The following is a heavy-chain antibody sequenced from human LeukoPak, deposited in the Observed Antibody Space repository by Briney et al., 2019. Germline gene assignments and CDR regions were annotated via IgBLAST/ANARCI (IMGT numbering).Heavy chain of an antibody. J-gene: IGHJ4*02. CDR1: GFTFSSYA. CDR2: ISYDGSNK. V-gene: IGHV3-30*04. CDR3: AREEGFITMVRGVAPPDY. Sequence: GRSLRLSCAASGFTFSSYAMHWVRQAPGKGLEWVAVISYDGSNKYYADSVKGRFTISRDNSKNTLYLQMNSLRAEDTAVYYCAREEGFITMVRGVAPPDYWRQETLVTVPS. D-gene: IGHD3-10*01.